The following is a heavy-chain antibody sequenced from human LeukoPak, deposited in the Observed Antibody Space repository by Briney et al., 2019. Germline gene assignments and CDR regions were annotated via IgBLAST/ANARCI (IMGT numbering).Heavy chain of an antibody. CDR3: ARDPNTYSNYYYMDV. CDR1: RDTFNIDA. V-gene: IGHV1-69*06. Sequence: SVKVSCKASRDTFNIDAISWVRQAPGQGLEWMGGIIPIVGTANNAQKFQGRVTITADTSTSTAYMELRSLRSDDTAVYYCARDPNTYSNYYYMDVWGKGTTVTVSS. CDR2: IIPIVGTA. D-gene: IGHD4-11*01. J-gene: IGHJ6*03.